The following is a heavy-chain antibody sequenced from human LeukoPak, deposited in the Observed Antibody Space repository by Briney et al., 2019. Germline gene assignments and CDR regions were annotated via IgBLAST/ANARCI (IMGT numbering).Heavy chain of an antibody. CDR2: ISGSGGST. J-gene: IGHJ5*02. D-gene: IGHD3-22*01. CDR3: AKVWHYYDSSGYYA. Sequence: GGSLRLSCAVSGLTFSSYWMHWVRQAPGKGLEWVSAISGSGGSTYYADSVKGRFTISRDNSKNTLYLQMNSLRAEDTAVYYCAKVWHYYDSSGYYAWGQGTLVTVSS. V-gene: IGHV3-23*01. CDR1: GLTFSSYW.